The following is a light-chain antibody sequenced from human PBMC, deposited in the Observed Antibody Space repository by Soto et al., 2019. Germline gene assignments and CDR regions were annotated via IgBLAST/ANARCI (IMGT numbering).Light chain of an antibody. CDR3: SSYSISTAYL. CDR1: SSDVGGYEY. CDR2: EVI. J-gene: IGLJ1*01. Sequence: QSALTQPASVSGSPGQSITISCTGTSSDVGGYEYVSWYQQYPGKAPKLMIYEVIDRPAGAPRRFSGSKSGNTASLTITGLQAEDEADYFCSSYSISTAYLFGTGTKLTVL. V-gene: IGLV2-14*01.